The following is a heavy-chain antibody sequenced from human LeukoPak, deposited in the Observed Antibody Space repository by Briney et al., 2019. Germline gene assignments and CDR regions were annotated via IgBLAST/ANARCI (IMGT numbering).Heavy chain of an antibody. CDR3: ARGPRSVLRFLEWQRSFDY. J-gene: IGHJ4*02. CDR1: GYTFTGYY. CDR2: INPNSGGT. V-gene: IGHV1-2*04. Sequence: ASVKVSCKASGYTFTGYYMHWVRQAPGQGLEWMGWINPNSGGTNYAQKFQGWVTMTRDTSISTAYMELGRLRSDDTAVYYCARGPRSVLRFLEWQRSFDYWGQGTLVTVSS. D-gene: IGHD3-3*01.